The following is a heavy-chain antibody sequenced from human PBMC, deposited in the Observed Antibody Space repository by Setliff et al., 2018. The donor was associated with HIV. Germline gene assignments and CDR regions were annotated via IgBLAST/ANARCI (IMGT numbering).Heavy chain of an antibody. Sequence: GGSLRLSCAVSGFYFTNAWMTWVRQTPGKGLEWVGRIKSKIDGETRHYAASVKGRFTISRNDSKNIAYLQMNSLRIEDTAVYFCATGPDVLLWFGEQIWGQGTLVTVSS. CDR2: IKSKIDGETR. D-gene: IGHD3-10*01. CDR3: ATGPDVLLWFGEQI. V-gene: IGHV3-15*01. CDR1: GFYFTNAW. J-gene: IGHJ4*02.